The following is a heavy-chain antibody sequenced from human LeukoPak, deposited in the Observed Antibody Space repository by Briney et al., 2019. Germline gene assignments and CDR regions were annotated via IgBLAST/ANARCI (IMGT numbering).Heavy chain of an antibody. Sequence: ETLSLTCTVSGGSISSYYWSWVRQAPGKGLEWVSGINWNGVSTAYADSVKGRFTISRDNAKNSLYLQMNSLRAEDTAFYYCARGGYSYGYDRGAFDYWGQGTLVTVSS. CDR1: GGSISSYY. D-gene: IGHD5-18*01. CDR2: INWNGVST. V-gene: IGHV3-20*04. CDR3: ARGGYSYGYDRGAFDY. J-gene: IGHJ4*02.